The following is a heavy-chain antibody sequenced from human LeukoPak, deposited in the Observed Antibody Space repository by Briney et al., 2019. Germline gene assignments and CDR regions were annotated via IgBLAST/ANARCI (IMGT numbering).Heavy chain of an antibody. CDR1: GITSSNYA. CDR2: INHSGST. CDR3: ARGLRLYSGYDFLRY. D-gene: IGHD5-12*01. Sequence: GSLRLSCAASGITSSNYAMSWVRQAPGKGLEWIGEINHSGSTNYNASLKSRVTISVDTSKNQFSLKLSSVTAADTAVYYCARGLRLYSGYDFLRYWGQGTLVTVSS. J-gene: IGHJ4*02. V-gene: IGHV4-34*01.